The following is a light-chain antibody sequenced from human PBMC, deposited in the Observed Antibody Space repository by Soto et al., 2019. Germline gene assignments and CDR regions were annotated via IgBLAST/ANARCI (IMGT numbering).Light chain of an antibody. CDR1: SSDVGGHDY. Sequence: QSVLTQPASVSGSPGQSLTISCTGTSSDVGGHDYVSWYQQHPGKAPKLMIYDVSNRPSGVSNRFSGSKSGNTASLTIYGLEAEDEADYYCNSYTTINTTIFSGGTKLTVL. V-gene: IGLV2-14*01. J-gene: IGLJ2*01. CDR3: NSYTTINTTI. CDR2: DVS.